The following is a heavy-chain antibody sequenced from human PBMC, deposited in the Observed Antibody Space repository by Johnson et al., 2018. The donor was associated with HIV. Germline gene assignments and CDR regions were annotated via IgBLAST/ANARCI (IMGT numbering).Heavy chain of an antibody. CDR1: GFTFSYYA. J-gene: IGHJ3*01. CDR3: AKDKFMFLDNPVDAFDV. Sequence: QVQLVESGGGVVQPGTSLRLSCAASGFTFSYYAIFWVHQAPGKGLEWVAVISHDGSNKYYADSVKGLSTISRDNSNNTLYLHMNSLRPDDTGVYYCAKDKFMFLDNPVDAFDVWGQGTMVTFSS. D-gene: IGHD3/OR15-3a*01. CDR2: ISHDGSNK. V-gene: IGHV3-30-3*01.